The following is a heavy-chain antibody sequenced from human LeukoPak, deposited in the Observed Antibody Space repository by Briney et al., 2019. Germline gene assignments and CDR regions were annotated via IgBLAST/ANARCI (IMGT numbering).Heavy chain of an antibody. D-gene: IGHD3-9*01. J-gene: IGHJ4*02. CDR3: VIWGDYDVLTGYYVPDY. CDR2: ITGSGTNR. CDR1: GFTFSNYA. Sequence: GGSLRLSCVASGFTFSNYAMSWVRQAPGKGLEWVSAITGSGTNRYYADSLKGRFTTSRNNSKNTVFLQMNSLRHEDTAIYYCVIWGDYDVLTGYYVPDYWGQGTLVTVAS. V-gene: IGHV3-23*01.